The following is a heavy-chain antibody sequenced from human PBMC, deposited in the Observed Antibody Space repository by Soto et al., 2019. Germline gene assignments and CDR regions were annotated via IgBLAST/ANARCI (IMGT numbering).Heavy chain of an antibody. CDR1: GFTFNIYA. CDR2: ISFDGTKK. Sequence: GGSLRLSCAASGFTFNIYAFHWVRQAPGKGLEWVAVISFDGTKKYYSDSVKGRSTISRDNLKNTLYLQMNNLRVEDAALYFCAREDDYGYRYINYGLDVWGQGTTVTVSS. CDR3: AREDDYGYRYINYGLDV. J-gene: IGHJ6*02. V-gene: IGHV3-30-3*01. D-gene: IGHD4-17*01.